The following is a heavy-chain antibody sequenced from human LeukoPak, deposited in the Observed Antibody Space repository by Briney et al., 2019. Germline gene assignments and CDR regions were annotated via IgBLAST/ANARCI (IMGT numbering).Heavy chain of an antibody. Sequence: PGGSLRLSCAASGFTFSSYSMNWVRQAPGKGLEWVSSISSSSSYIYYADSVKGRFTISRDNAKNSLYLQMNRLRAEDTAVYYCARGDVVVPAAIDYWGQGTLVTVSS. D-gene: IGHD2-2*01. CDR3: ARGDVVVPAAIDY. V-gene: IGHV3-21*01. J-gene: IGHJ4*02. CDR1: GFTFSSYS. CDR2: ISSSSSYI.